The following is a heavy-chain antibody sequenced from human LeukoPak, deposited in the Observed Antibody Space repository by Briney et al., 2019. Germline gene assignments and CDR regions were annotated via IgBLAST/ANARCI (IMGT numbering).Heavy chain of an antibody. D-gene: IGHD3-22*01. CDR1: GFTFSSYA. V-gene: IGHV3-23*01. Sequence: GGSLRLSCAASGFTFSSYAMSWVRQAPGKGLEWVSAISGSGGSTYYADSVKGRFTISRDNSKNTLYLQMNSLRAEDTAVYYCAKELLVDGYYDSSGYYFDYWGQGTLVTVSS. CDR2: ISGSGGST. CDR3: AKELLVDGYYDSSGYYFDY. J-gene: IGHJ4*02.